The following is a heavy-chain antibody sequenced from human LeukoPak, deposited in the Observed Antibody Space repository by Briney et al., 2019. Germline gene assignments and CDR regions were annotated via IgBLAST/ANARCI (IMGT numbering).Heavy chain of an antibody. V-gene: IGHV4-59*01. CDR1: GGSISSYY. D-gene: IGHD3-3*01. J-gene: IGHJ6*03. CDR3: ARAGYDFWSGAYYYYYYMDV. Sequence: SETLSLTCTVSGGSISSYYWSWIRQPPGKGLEWIGYIYYSGSTNYNPSLKSRVTISVDTSKNQFSLKLSCVTAADTAVYYCARAGYDFWSGAYYYYYYMDVWGKGTTVTVSS. CDR2: IYYSGST.